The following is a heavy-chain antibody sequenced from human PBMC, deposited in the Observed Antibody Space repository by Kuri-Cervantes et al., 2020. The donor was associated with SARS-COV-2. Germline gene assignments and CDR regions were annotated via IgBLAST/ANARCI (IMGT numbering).Heavy chain of an antibody. D-gene: IGHD3-22*01. V-gene: IGHV4-30-4*01. CDR3: ARSTPFRRLVVISQGGAFDI. J-gene: IGHJ3*02. CDR1: GGSISSGDYF. CDR2: IYSSGST. Sequence: SCTVSGGSISSGDYFWSWIRQPPGKGLEWIGYIYSSGSTYYNPSLKSRVTMSVDRSKNQFSLKLTSVTAADTAVYYCARSTPFRRLVVISQGGAFDIWGQGTMVTVSS.